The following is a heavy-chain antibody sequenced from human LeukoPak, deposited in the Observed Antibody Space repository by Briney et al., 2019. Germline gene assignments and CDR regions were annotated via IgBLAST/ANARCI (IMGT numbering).Heavy chain of an antibody. CDR1: GGSISSYY. V-gene: IGHV4-59*01. J-gene: IGHJ5*02. CDR3: ARGAAMVST. CDR2: IYYSGST. Sequence: SETLSLTCTVSGGSISSYYRSWIRQPPGKGLEWIGDIYYSGSTNYNPSLKRRVTISVDTSKNQFSLKLRPVTAADTAVYYCARGAAMVSTWGQGTLVTVSS. D-gene: IGHD5-18*01.